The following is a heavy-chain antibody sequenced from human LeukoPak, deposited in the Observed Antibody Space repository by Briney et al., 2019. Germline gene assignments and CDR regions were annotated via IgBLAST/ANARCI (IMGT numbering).Heavy chain of an antibody. J-gene: IGHJ4*02. CDR2: IYYSGDT. V-gene: IGHV4-39*07. CDR3: ARSRDWCSGGSCLIDY. CDR1: GGSISSSSHY. D-gene: IGHD2-15*01. Sequence: PSETLSLTCSVSGGSISSSSHYWGWIRQPPGKGLEWIGSIYYSGDTYYTPTLKSRVTISVDTSKNQFSLKLSSVTAADTAVYYCARSRDWCSGGSCLIDYWGQGTLVTVSS.